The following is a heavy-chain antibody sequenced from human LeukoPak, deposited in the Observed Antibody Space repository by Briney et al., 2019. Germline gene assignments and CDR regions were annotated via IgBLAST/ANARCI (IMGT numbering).Heavy chain of an antibody. D-gene: IGHD2-2*01. CDR1: GDSISNADYYY. J-gene: IGHJ5*02. CDR2: IYHTGST. CDR3: ARDRGCSSASCSSNWFDP. V-gene: IGHV4-39*07. Sequence: SETLSLTCTVSGDSISNADYYYWGWIRQPPGRGLEWVASIYHTGSTYYNPSLKSRVTISVDTSKNQFYLKLSSVTAADTAVYYCARDRGCSSASCSSNWFDPWGQGTLVTVSS.